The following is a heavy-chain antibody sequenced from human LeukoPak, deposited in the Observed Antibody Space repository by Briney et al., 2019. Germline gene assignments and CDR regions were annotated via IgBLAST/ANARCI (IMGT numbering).Heavy chain of an antibody. Sequence: GGSLRLSCSTSGFTFGDYAMSWVRQAPGKGQEWVGFTQAKAYGGATKYAASVNGRFSIWRDDSQSIANLQMNDLKTEDTAVYYCTRAPHPRCSSSGCYLDSWGQGTLVTVSS. CDR1: GFTFGDYA. CDR3: TRAPHPRCSSSGCYLDS. J-gene: IGHJ4*02. D-gene: IGHD2-2*01. V-gene: IGHV3-49*04. CDR2: TQAKAYGGAT.